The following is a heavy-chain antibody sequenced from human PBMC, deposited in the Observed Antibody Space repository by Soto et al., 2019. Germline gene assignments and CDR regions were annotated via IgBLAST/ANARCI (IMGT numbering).Heavy chain of an antibody. Sequence: PGGSLRLSCAASGFTLSSYHMDWVRQAPGKGLEWVSYISSASSAIYYADSVKGRFTISRDNAKNSLFLQMNSLRAEDTAVYYCARDLMGYAMDVWGQGTTVTAP. CDR1: GFTLSSYH. CDR3: ARDLMGYAMDV. V-gene: IGHV3-48*03. CDR2: ISSASSAI. D-gene: IGHD2-8*01. J-gene: IGHJ6*02.